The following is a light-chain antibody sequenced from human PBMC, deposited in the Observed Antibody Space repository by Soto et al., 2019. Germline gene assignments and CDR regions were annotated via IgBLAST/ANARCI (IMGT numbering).Light chain of an antibody. CDR3: QQYEGNPT. J-gene: IGKJ1*01. CDR1: QTIDRW. CDR2: DAS. Sequence: DIQLTQSPTTLSASIGYRVVITCRASQTIDRWLAWYQQRPGLAPRLLIYDASTLVSGVPSRFSGSGSETEFTLTISSLKPDDFATYHCQQYEGNPTFGQGTTVEVK. V-gene: IGKV1-5*01.